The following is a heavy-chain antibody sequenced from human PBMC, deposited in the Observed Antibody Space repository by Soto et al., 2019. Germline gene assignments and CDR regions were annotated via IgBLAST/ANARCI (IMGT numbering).Heavy chain of an antibody. D-gene: IGHD3-10*01. Sequence: PGGSLRLSCAASGFTFSSYAMSWVRQAPGKGLEWVSAISGSGGSTYYADSVKGRFTISRDNSKNTLYLQMNSLRAEDTAVYYCARDTKRGDYYGPGSYPSVVYWGQGTLVTVSS. CDR3: ARDTKRGDYYGPGSYPSVVY. J-gene: IGHJ4*02. CDR1: GFTFSSYA. V-gene: IGHV3-23*01. CDR2: ISGSGGST.